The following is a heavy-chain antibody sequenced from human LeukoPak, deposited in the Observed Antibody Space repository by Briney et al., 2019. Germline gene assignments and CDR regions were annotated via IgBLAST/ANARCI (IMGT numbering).Heavy chain of an antibody. Sequence: GGSLRLSCAASGFTFSSYWMSWVRQAPGKGLEWVANIKQDGSEKYYVDSVKGRFTISRDNAKNALYLQVNSLRAEDTAVYYCARGGSSSPFDYWGQGTLVTVSS. CDR1: GFTFSSYW. J-gene: IGHJ4*02. CDR2: IKQDGSEK. CDR3: ARGGSSSPFDY. D-gene: IGHD6-13*01. V-gene: IGHV3-7*01.